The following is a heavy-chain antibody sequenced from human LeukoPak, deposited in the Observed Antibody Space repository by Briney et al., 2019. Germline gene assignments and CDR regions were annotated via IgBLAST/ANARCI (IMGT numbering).Heavy chain of an antibody. D-gene: IGHD4-23*01. V-gene: IGHV4-30-4*01. Sequence: SQTLSLTCTVSGGTISSGDYNWSWIRQPPGKGLEWIGYIYYSGSTYYNPSLKSRVTISVDTSKNQFSLKLSSVTAADTAVYYCARDLLNEGNHLDYWGQGTLVTVSS. J-gene: IGHJ4*02. CDR2: IYYSGST. CDR3: ARDLLNEGNHLDY. CDR1: GGTISSGDYN.